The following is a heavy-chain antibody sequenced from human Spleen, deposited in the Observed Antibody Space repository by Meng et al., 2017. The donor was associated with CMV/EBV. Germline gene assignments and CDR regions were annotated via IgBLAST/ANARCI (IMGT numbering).Heavy chain of an antibody. CDR1: GFTFSTYG. J-gene: IGHJ3*02. Sequence: GGSLRLSCAASGFTFSTYGMHWVRQAPGKGLEWVSYISSSGSTKHYADSVKGRFTISRDNAKNSLYLHMNSLRAEDKAAYYCAREAGIVGSRSAFDIWGQGTMVTVSS. CDR2: ISSSGSTK. V-gene: IGHV3-48*04. CDR3: AREAGIVGSRSAFDI. D-gene: IGHD1-26*01.